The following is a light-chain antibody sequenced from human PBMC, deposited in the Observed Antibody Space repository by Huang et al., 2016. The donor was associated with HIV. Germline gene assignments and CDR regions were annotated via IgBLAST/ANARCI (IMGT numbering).Light chain of an antibody. CDR1: RHIYRY. J-gene: IGKJ3*01. CDR3: QQYDSLPRT. Sequence: DIQMTQSPSSLSASIGDSVTITCRASRHIYRYLNWYQHRPGKAPKLLIYDAANLEVGVPSRFSGSGSGRNFTLIISSLQPEDFATYYCQQYDSLPRTFGPGTKV. CDR2: DAA. V-gene: IGKV1-33*01.